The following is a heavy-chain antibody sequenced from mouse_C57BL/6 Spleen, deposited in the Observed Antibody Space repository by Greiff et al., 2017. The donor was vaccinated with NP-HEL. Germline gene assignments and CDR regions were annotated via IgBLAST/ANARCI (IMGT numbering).Heavy chain of an antibody. CDR2: IYPGDGAT. CDR3: LYGNYFAY. V-gene: IGHV1-80*01. Sequence: VQLQQSGAELVKPGASVKISCKASGYAFSSYWMNWVQQRPGKGLEWLGQIYPGDGATNYNGKFKGKATLNADKSSSTAYMQPSSLTSEDSAVYCCLYGNYFAYWGQGTLVTVSA. J-gene: IGHJ3*01. D-gene: IGHD2-1*01. CDR1: GYAFSSYW.